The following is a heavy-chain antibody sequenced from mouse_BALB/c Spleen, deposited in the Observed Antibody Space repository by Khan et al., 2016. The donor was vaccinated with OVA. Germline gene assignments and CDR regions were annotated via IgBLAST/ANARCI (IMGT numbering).Heavy chain of an antibody. V-gene: IGHV1-7*01. CDR3: ARDRIDY. CDR1: GYTFTSYW. Sequence: QVQLQQSGAELAKPGASVKMSCKASGYTFTSYWVHWVKQRPGQGLEWIGYINPSSNYTKYNQNFKDKATLTADKSSSTAYMQLSSLTSEDSAVYYCARDRIDYWGQGTTLTVSS. CDR2: INPSSNYT. J-gene: IGHJ2*01.